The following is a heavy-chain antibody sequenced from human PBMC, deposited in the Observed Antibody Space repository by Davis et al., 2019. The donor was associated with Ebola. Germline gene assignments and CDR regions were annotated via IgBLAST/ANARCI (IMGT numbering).Heavy chain of an antibody. Sequence: GESLKISCAASGFTVSSNFMSWVRQAPGKGLEWVSVIYSGGTTYYTDSVKGRFTISRDNSKNTLYLQMNSLRVEHTAVYYCASGIRYFDYWGQGTLVTVSS. D-gene: IGHD3-9*01. CDR2: IYSGGTT. CDR1: GFTVSSNF. V-gene: IGHV3-53*01. CDR3: ASGIRYFDY. J-gene: IGHJ4*02.